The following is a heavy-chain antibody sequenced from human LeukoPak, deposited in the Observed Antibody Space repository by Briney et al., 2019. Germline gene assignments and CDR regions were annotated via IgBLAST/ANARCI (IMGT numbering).Heavy chain of an antibody. CDR1: GYSISSGYY. J-gene: IGHJ4*02. V-gene: IGHV4-38-2*01. CDR2: IYHSGST. D-gene: IGHD5-18*01. Sequence: SETLSLTCAVSGYSISSGYYWGWIRQPPGKGLEWIGSIYHSGSTYYNPPLKSRVTISVDTSKNQFSPKLSSVTAADTAVYYCARSGDTATYYFDYWGQGTLVTVSS. CDR3: ARSGDTATYYFDY.